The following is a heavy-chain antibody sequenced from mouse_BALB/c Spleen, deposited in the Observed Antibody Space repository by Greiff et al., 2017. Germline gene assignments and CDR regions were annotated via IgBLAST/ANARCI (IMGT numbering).Heavy chain of an antibody. J-gene: IGHJ4*01. D-gene: IGHD1-1*01. CDR3: ASYWSYAMDY. CDR1: GFSLTSYG. Sequence: VQLVESGPGLVQPSQSLSITCTVSGFSLTSYGVHWVRQSPGKGLEWLGVIWSGGSTDYNAAFISRLSISKDNSKSQVFFKMNSLQANDTAIYYCASYWSYAMDYWGQGTSVTVSS. V-gene: IGHV2-2*02. CDR2: IWSGGST.